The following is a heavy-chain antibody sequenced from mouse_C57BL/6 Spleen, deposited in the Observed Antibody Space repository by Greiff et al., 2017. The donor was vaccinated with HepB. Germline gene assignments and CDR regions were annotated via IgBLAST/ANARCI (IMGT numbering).Heavy chain of an antibody. CDR2: INPNYGTT. J-gene: IGHJ1*03. Sequence: QLQESGPELVKPGASVKISCKASGYSFTDYNMNWVKQSNGKSLEWIGVINPNYGTTSYNQKFKGKATLTVDQSSSTAYMQLNSLTSEDSAVYYCARDTTVVATRYFDVWGTGTTVTVSS. CDR1: GYSFTDYN. CDR3: ARDTTVVATRYFDV. D-gene: IGHD1-1*01. V-gene: IGHV1-39*01.